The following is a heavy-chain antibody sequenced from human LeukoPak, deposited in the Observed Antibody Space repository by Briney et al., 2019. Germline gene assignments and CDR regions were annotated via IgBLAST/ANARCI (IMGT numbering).Heavy chain of an antibody. CDR1: GGSISSGDYY. Sequence: PSETLSLTCTVSGGSISSGDYYWSWIRQPPGKGLEWIGYIYYSGSTYYNPSLKSRVTISVDTSKNQFSLKLSSVTAADTAVYYCARVPRGYSYGLLYYWGQGTLVTVSS. CDR3: ARVPRGYSYGLLYY. J-gene: IGHJ4*02. D-gene: IGHD5-18*01. V-gene: IGHV4-30-4*08. CDR2: IYYSGST.